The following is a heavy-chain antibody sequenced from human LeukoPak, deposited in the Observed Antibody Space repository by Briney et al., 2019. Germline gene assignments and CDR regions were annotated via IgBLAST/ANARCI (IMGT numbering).Heavy chain of an antibody. J-gene: IGHJ4*02. CDR1: GDSMSSRSYY. CDR3: ARQRTAGTKVIDY. Sequence: PSETLSLTCTVSGDSMSSRSYYWGWIRQPPGKGLECSGSIYYTGTTYYNPSLKSRVYIAVDTSKHQFSLFLSSVTAADTAVYYCARQRTAGTKVIDYWGQGTLVTVSS. D-gene: IGHD1-1*01. CDR2: IYYTGTT. V-gene: IGHV4-39*01.